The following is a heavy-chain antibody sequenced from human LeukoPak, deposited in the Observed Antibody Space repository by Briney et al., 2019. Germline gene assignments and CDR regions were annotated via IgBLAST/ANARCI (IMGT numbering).Heavy chain of an antibody. D-gene: IGHD3-9*01. J-gene: IGHJ4*02. CDR3: AKGSNYDILTGYLFY. CDR1: GFTFSSYG. CDR2: IRYDGSNK. Sequence: GGSLRLSCAASGFTFSSYGMHWVRQAPGKGLEWVAFIRYDGSNKYYADSVKGRFTISRGNSKNTLYLQMNSLRAEDTAVYYCAKGSNYDILTGYLFYWGQGTLVTVSS. V-gene: IGHV3-30*02.